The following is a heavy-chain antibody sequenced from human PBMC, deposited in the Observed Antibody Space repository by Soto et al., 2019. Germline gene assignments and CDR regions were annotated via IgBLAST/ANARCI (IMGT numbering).Heavy chain of an antibody. J-gene: IGHJ6*02. Sequence: SETLSLTCTVSGGSISSGDYYWSWIRQPPGKGLEWIGYIYYSGSTYYNSSLKSRVTISVDTSKNQFSLKLSSVTAADTAVYYCARDGAVSYCGGDCSNQNYYGMDVWGQGTTVTVSS. CDR3: ARDGAVSYCGGDCSNQNYYGMDV. CDR1: GGSISSGDYY. V-gene: IGHV4-30-4*01. D-gene: IGHD2-21*02. CDR2: IYYSGST.